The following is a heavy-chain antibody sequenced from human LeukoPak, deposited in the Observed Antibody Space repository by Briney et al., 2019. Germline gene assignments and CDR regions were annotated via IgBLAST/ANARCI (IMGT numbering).Heavy chain of an antibody. D-gene: IGHD3-22*01. V-gene: IGHV3-23*01. CDR1: GFTFSSYA. Sequence: GGSLRLSCAASGFTFSSYAMSWVRQAPGKGLEWVPGISGSGGSTYYADSVKGRFTFFRDNSKNTLYLQMNSLRAEDTAVYYCAKARYDSSGYYFDYWGQGTLVTVSS. CDR2: ISGSGGST. J-gene: IGHJ4*02. CDR3: AKARYDSSGYYFDY.